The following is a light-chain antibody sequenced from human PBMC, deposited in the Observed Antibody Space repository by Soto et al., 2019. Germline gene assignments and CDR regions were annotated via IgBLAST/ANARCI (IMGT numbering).Light chain of an antibody. CDR2: KAS. V-gene: IGKV1-5*03. CDR3: QQYSTYTPRT. Sequence: DIQMTQCPSTLSTSVGDRVTITCRASPSISIWLAWYQQKPGKAPKILLYKASSLESGVPSRFSGSGSGAEFTLTISSLQPDDFATYYCQQYSTYTPRTFGQGTKVDIK. CDR1: PSISIW. J-gene: IGKJ1*01.